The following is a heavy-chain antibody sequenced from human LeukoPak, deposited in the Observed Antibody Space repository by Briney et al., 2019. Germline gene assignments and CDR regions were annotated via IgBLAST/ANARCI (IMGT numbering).Heavy chain of an antibody. J-gene: IGHJ6*03. CDR2: INPNSGGT. V-gene: IGHV1-2*02. CDR3: AQSGYYYYMDV. CDR1: GYTFNDYY. Sequence: ASVKVSCKASGYTFNDYYIHWVRQAPGQGLEWMGWINPNSGGTNYAQKFQGRVTMARDTSISTAYMELSRLRSDDTAVYYCAQSGYYYYMDVWGKGTTVTVSS. D-gene: IGHD3-10*01.